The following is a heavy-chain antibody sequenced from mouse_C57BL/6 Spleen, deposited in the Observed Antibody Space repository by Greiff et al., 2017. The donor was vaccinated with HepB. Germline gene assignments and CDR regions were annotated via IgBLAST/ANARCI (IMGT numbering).Heavy chain of an antibody. Sequence: EVQLQQSGPELVKPGASVKISCKASGYTFTDYYMNWVKQSHGKSLEWIGDINPNNGGTSYNQKFKGKATLTVDKSSSTAYMELRSLTSEDSAVYYCARRGLRWYFDYWGQGTTLTVSS. CDR3: ARRGLRWYFDY. V-gene: IGHV1-26*01. J-gene: IGHJ2*01. D-gene: IGHD1-1*01. CDR1: GYTFTDYY. CDR2: INPNNGGT.